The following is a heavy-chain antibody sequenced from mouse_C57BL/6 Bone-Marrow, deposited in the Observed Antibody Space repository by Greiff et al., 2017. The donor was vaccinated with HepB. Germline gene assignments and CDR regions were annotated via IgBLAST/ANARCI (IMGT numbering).Heavy chain of an antibody. CDR1: GYTFTSYG. CDR2: IYPRSGNT. V-gene: IGHV1-81*01. D-gene: IGHD1-1*01. Sequence: VQLQQSGAELARPGASVKLSCKASGYTFTSYGISWVKQRTGQGLEWIGEIYPRSGNTYYNEKFKGKATLNADKSSSTAYMELRSLTSEDSEVYFCARWGANYYGSSYYFDYWGQGTTLTVSS. CDR3: ARWGANYYGSSYYFDY. J-gene: IGHJ2*01.